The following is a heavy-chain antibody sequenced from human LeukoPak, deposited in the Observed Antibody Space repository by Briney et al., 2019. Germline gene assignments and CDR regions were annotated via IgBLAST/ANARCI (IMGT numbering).Heavy chain of an antibody. V-gene: IGHV3-23*01. J-gene: IGHJ3*02. CDR3: ARGGSPPEALGDAFDI. CDR2: ISGSGDST. Sequence: GGSLRLSCAASGFTFSRYAINWVRQAPGKGLEWVSTISGSGDSTYYADSVKGRFTFSRDNSKNTLYLQMNSLRVEDTAVYFCARGGSPPEALGDAFDIWGQGTMVTVSS. CDR1: GFTFSRYA. D-gene: IGHD1-26*01.